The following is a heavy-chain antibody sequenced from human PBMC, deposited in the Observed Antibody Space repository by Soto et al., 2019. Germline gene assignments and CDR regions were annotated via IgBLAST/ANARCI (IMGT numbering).Heavy chain of an antibody. D-gene: IGHD3-22*01. CDR3: ARHFVAVVIKGWGY. V-gene: IGHV4-39*01. J-gene: IGHJ4*02. Sequence: QLQLQESGPGLVKPSETLSLTCTVSGASIDRSNYYWDWIRQPPGKGLEWIGTTYYNGNAYYNPSLKSRVTMSVDTSTNQFSLKLISVTAAETAVYYCARHFVAVVIKGWGYWGQGTLVTVSS. CDR1: GASIDRSNYY. CDR2: TYYNGNA.